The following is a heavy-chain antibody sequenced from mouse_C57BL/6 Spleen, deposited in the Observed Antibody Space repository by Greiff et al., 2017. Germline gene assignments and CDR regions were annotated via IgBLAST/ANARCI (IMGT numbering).Heavy chain of an antibody. Sequence: EVQVVESGGGLVQPGGSMKLSCVASGFTFSNYWMNWVRQSPEKGLEWVAQIRLKSDNYATHYAESVKGRFTISRDDSKSSVYLQMNNLRAEDTGIYYCTAGTTVYFDVWGTGTTVTVSS. CDR1: GFTFSNYW. V-gene: IGHV6-3*01. D-gene: IGHD1-1*01. CDR3: TAGTTVYFDV. J-gene: IGHJ1*03. CDR2: IRLKSDNYAT.